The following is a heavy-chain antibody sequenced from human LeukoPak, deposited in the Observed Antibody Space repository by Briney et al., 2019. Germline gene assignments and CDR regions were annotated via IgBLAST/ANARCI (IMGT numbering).Heavy chain of an antibody. CDR1: RFTLSNYW. J-gene: IGHJ4*01. CDR3: PRDRHINSWSNDRILY. V-gene: IGHV3-7*01. CDR2: INQDASEI. D-gene: IGHD6-13*01. Sequence: PGGSLRLSCAASRFTLSNYWMSWVRQAPGKGLEGVGNINQDASEINYVDSVKGRFTISRDNAKNSLYLQMNSLRAEDTALYYCPRDRHINSWSNDRILYWGHGALV.